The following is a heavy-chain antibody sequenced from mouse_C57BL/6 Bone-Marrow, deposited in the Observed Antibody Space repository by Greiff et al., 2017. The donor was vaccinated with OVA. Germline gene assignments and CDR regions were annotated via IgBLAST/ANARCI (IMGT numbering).Heavy chain of an antibody. J-gene: IGHJ4*01. CDR3: ARSFYYYGSSYVYYAMDY. Sequence: DVKLVESGGGLVQPGGSLSLSCAASGFTFTDYYMSWVRQPPGKALEWLGFIRNKANGYTTEYSASVKGRFTISRDNSQSILYLQMNALRAEDSATYYCARSFYYYGSSYVYYAMDYWGQGTSVTVSS. V-gene: IGHV7-3*01. CDR2: IRNKANGYTT. D-gene: IGHD1-1*01. CDR1: GFTFTDYY.